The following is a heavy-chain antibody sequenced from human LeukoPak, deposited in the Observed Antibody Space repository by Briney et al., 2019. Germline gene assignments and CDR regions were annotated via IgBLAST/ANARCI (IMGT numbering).Heavy chain of an antibody. CDR1: GFTFSSYS. CDR2: ISTRSSDI. CDR3: ARGLGRYTFDI. V-gene: IGHV3-21*01. D-gene: IGHD5-12*01. Sequence: PGGSLRLSCAASGFTFSSYSMNWVRQAPGKGLEWVSSISTRSSDIYYADSVKGRFTIFRDNAKNSLYLQMNSLRAEDTAVYYCARGLGRYTFDIWGQGTKVTVSS. J-gene: IGHJ3*02.